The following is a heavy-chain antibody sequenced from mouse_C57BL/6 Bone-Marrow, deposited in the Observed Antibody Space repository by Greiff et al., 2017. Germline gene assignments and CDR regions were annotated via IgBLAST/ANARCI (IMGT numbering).Heavy chain of an antibody. V-gene: IGHV1-85*01. CDR1: GYTFTSYD. CDR2: IYPRDGST. D-gene: IGHD1-1*01. CDR3: ARSDYYSRAWFAY. Sequence: VQLQQPGAELVKPGASVKLSCKASGYTFTSYDINWVKQRPGQGLEWIGWIYPRDGSTKYNEKFKGKATLTVDTSSSTAYMELHSLTSEDSAVYFCARSDYYSRAWFAYWGQGTLVTVSA. J-gene: IGHJ3*01.